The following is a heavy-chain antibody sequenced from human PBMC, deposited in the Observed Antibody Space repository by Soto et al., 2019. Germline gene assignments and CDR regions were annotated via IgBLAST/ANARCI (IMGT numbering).Heavy chain of an antibody. J-gene: IGHJ4*02. CDR2: ISGSGDST. CDR3: ANVNRCSSSSEYYFDY. D-gene: IGHD6-6*01. Sequence: EVQLLESGGGLVQPGGSLRLSCAASGFTFSSYGMSWVRQAPGKGLEWVSGISGSGDSTYYADSVKGRFTISRDNSKNTLYLQMNSLRAEDTAVYYCANVNRCSSSSEYYFDYWGQGTLVTVSS. CDR1: GFTFSSYG. V-gene: IGHV3-23*01.